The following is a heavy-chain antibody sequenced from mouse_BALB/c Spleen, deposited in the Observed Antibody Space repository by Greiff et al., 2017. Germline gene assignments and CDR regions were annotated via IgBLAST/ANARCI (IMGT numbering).Heavy chain of an antibody. D-gene: IGHD2-3*01. Sequence: EVMLVESGGGLVKPGGSLKLSCAASGFTFSSYAMSWVRQTPEKRLEWVASISSGGSTYYPDSVKGRFTISRDNARNILYLQMSSLRSEDTAMYYCARGGDGYSFAYWGQGTLVTVSA. CDR1: GFTFSSYA. J-gene: IGHJ3*01. CDR3: ARGGDGYSFAY. CDR2: ISSGGST. V-gene: IGHV5-6-5*01.